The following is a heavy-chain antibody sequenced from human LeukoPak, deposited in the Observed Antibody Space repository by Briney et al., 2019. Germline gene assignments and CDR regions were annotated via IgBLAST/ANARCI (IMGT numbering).Heavy chain of an antibody. D-gene: IGHD1-1*01. CDR2: IYSGGST. CDR3: AKGQELDDGVFDS. CDR1: GFTFSSDY. Sequence: GGSLRLSCAASGFTFSSDYMRWVRQAPGKGLEWVSIIYSGGSTYYSDSVKGRFTISRDNSKNTGYLQMKSLRAEDTAVYDCAKGQELDDGVFDSWGQGTLVTVS. J-gene: IGHJ4*02. V-gene: IGHV3-66*01.